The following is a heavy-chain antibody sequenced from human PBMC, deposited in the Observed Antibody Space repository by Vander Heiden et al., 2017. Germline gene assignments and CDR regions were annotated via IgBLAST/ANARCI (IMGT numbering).Heavy chain of an antibody. CDR3: ARDDGSGGRCYYFDY. J-gene: IGHJ4*02. V-gene: IGHV3-33*01. CDR1: GFTFSGYG. D-gene: IGHD2-15*01. CDR2: IWYDGSNK. Sequence: QVQLLESGGGVVQPGSSLRLSCAASGFTFSGYGMHWVRQAPGKGLEWVAVIWYDGSNKYYADAGKGRFTISRDNAKNTLYMQMNRMRAEETAVYYCARDDGSGGRCYYFDYWCQGTMVTVYS.